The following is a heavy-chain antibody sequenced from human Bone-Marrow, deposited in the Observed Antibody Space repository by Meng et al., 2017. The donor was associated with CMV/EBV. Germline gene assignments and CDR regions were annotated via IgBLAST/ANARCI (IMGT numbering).Heavy chain of an antibody. CDR2: INHSGST. J-gene: IGHJ4*02. CDR3: ARGGVVVNGAPFDY. V-gene: IGHV4-34*01. Sequence: QVQVQEWGGGLLKASETLSLTCAVYGGSFSGYYWSWIRQPPGKGLEWIGEINHSGSTNYNPSLKSRVTISVDTSKNQFSLKLSSVTAADTAVYYCARGGVVVNGAPFDYWGQGTLVTVSS. CDR1: GGSFSGYY. D-gene: IGHD3-22*01.